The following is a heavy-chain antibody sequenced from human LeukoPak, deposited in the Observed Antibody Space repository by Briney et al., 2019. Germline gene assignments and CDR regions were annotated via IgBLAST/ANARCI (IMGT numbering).Heavy chain of an antibody. D-gene: IGHD1-7*01. CDR2: IYYTGST. J-gene: IGHJ3*01. V-gene: IGHV4-59*01. Sequence: SETLSLTCTVSSGFISTYYWSWIRQPPGKGLEWIAYIYYTGSTNSNPSLKSRVTISVDTSKNQFSLELSSVTAADTAVYYCARQPNWNYDAFDFWGQGTMVTVSS. CDR1: SGFISTYY. CDR3: ARQPNWNYDAFDF.